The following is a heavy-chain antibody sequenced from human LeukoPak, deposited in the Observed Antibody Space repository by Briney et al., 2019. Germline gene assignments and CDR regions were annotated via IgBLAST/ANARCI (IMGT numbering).Heavy chain of an antibody. CDR2: INPNSGGT. V-gene: IGHV1-2*02. J-gene: IGHJ4*02. CDR3: ARDWLTKGMTTYDY. CDR1: GYTFTGYY. Sequence: ASVTVSCKASGYTFTGYYMHWVRQAPGQGLEWMGWINPNSGGTNYAQKFQGRVTMTRDTSISTAYMELSRLRSDDTAVYYCARDWLTKGMTTYDYWGQGTLVTVSS. D-gene: IGHD4-17*01.